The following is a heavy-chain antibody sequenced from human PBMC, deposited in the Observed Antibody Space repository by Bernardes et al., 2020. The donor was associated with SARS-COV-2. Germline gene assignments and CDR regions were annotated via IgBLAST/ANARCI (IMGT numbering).Heavy chain of an antibody. CDR1: GGYISSHY. Sequence: SETLSLTCTVSGGYISSHYWSWIRQPPGKGLQWIGYVYNIGSSNYSPSLKSRVTMSVDTSTNQFSLNLSSGTSADTAVYYCSRVAAGAAITKAHFDCWGLGTLVTFSP. D-gene: IGHD1-20*01. J-gene: IGHJ4*02. CDR3: SRVAAGAAITKAHFDC. V-gene: IGHV4-59*11. CDR2: VYNIGSS.